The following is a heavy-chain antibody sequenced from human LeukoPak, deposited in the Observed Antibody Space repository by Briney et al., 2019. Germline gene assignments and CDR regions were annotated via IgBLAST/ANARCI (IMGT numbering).Heavy chain of an antibody. CDR2: IKEDGSEK. Sequence: GGSLRLSCAAPGFTFSSYWMSWVRQAPGKGLEWVANIKEDGSEKYYVDSVKGRFTISRDNAKNSLYLQMNSLRAEDTAVYYCARIDIAGRLAPLDCWGQGTLVTVSS. CDR3: ARIDIAGRLAPLDC. D-gene: IGHD6-6*01. J-gene: IGHJ4*02. CDR1: GFTFSSYW. V-gene: IGHV3-7*01.